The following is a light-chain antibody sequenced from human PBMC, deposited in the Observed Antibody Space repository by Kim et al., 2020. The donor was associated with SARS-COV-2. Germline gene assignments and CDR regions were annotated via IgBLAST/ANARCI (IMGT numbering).Light chain of an antibody. J-gene: IGLJ2*01. V-gene: IGLV3-19*01. CDR2: GKN. CDR3: KSRGASGNVV. Sequence: SSELTQDPALSVALGQTVRITCRGDSLRSYYATWYQQKAGQAPVLVIYGKNNRPSGIPDRFSGSSSGNTASLTITGAQAEDEADYYCKSRGASGNVVFGGGTQLTVL. CDR1: SLRSYY.